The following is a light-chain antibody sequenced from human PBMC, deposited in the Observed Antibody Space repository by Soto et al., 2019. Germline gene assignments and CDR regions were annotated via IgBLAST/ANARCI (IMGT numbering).Light chain of an antibody. CDR1: QSVGSY. Sequence: EIGSTQSPATLSFSPGETATLSCRASQSVGSYFASSPQQPGQAPRLLSYDAFSRATGIPARLNGSGSETDCTLTISRLEPEAFAVKYCQQRSSWAFTFGGGTLVEIK. CDR2: DAF. V-gene: IGKV3-11*01. CDR3: QQRSSWAFT. J-gene: IGKJ4*01.